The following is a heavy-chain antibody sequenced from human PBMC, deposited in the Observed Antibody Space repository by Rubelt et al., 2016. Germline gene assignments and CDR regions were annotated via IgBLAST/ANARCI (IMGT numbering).Heavy chain of an antibody. CDR2: ISGSGDST. V-gene: IGHV3-23*01. Sequence: SNYALSWVRQAPGKGLEWVSVISGSGDSTYYADSVKGRFTISRDNSKNTLYIEMNCLRAEDTAVYYCAKGRSAVVTSGANYWGQGILVTVSS. CDR1: SNYA. CDR3: AKGRSAVVTSGANY. D-gene: IGHD4-23*01. J-gene: IGHJ4*02.